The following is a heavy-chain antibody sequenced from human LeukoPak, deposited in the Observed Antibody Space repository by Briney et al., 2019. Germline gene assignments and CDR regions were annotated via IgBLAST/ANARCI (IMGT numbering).Heavy chain of an antibody. CDR2: IYDSGST. Sequence: SETLSLTCTVSGGSISNYYWGWIRQPPGKGLEWIGSIYDSGSTYYNPSLKGRVTISVDTSKNQFSLKLNSVTAADTAVYYCARHYGPWGQGTLVTVSS. V-gene: IGHV4-39*01. D-gene: IGHD3-10*01. CDR3: ARHYGP. CDR1: GGSISNYY. J-gene: IGHJ5*02.